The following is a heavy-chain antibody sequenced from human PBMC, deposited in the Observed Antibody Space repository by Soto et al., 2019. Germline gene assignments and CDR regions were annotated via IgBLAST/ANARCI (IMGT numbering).Heavy chain of an antibody. D-gene: IGHD2-2*01. Sequence: GGSLRLSCAASGFTFSSYAMSWVRQAPGKGLEWVSAISGSGGSTYYADSVKGRFTISRDHSKNTLYLQMNSLRAENTAVYYFAKFDTVPPPPHYGMDVWGQGTTVTVSS. CDR3: AKFDTVPPPPHYGMDV. V-gene: IGHV3-23*01. CDR2: ISGSGGST. CDR1: GFTFSSYA. J-gene: IGHJ6*02.